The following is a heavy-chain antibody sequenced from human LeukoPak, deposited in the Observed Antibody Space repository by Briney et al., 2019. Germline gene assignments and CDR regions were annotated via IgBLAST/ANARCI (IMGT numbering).Heavy chain of an antibody. CDR2: INDDGSST. CDR1: GFTFSSYW. D-gene: IGHD4-23*01. V-gene: IGHV3-74*01. J-gene: IGHJ4*02. Sequence: GGSLRLSCAASGFTFSSYWMHWVRQAPGKGLVWVSRINDDGSSTTYADSVKGRFTISRDNAKNTLYLKMNSLRAEDTAVYYCAREGRDYGGNPFDYWGQGTLVTVSS. CDR3: AREGRDYGGNPFDY.